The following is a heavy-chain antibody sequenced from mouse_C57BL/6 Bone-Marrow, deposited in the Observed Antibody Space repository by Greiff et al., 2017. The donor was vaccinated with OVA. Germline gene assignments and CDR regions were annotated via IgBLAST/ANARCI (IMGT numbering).Heavy chain of an antibody. CDR2: IYPGDGDT. CDR1: GYAFSSSW. D-gene: IGHD3-2*02. V-gene: IGHV1-82*01. CDR3: ARSNPLQLKQYFDN. J-gene: IGHJ2*01. Sequence: VQLQQSGPELVKPGASVKISCKASGYAFSSSWMNWVKQRPGKGLEWIGRIYPGDGDTNYNGKFKGKATLTVDTSSSTAYLHLSSLTSADSAVYCCARSNPLQLKQYFDNWGQGTTLTVSS.